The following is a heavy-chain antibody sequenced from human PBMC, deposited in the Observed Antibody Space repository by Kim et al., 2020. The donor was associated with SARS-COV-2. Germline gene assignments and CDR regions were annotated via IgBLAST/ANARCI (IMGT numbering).Heavy chain of an antibody. D-gene: IGHD3-3*01. J-gene: IGHJ4*02. Sequence: SVKVSCKASGGTFSSYAISWVRQAPGQGLEWMGRIIPILGIANYAQKFQGRVTITADKSTSTAYMELSSLRSEDTAVYYCAREGSSRGIFGVVTNDYWGQGTLVTVSS. V-gene: IGHV1-69*04. CDR3: AREGSSRGIFGVVTNDY. CDR2: IIPILGIA. CDR1: GGTFSSYA.